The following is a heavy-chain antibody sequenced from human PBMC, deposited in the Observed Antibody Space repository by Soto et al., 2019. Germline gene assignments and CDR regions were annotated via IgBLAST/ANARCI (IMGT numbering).Heavy chain of an antibody. CDR3: ASSRYSHYYYYGMDV. D-gene: IGHD2-15*01. V-gene: IGHV3-7*05. CDR1: GFTFSTYW. CDR2: INQDGSAI. J-gene: IGHJ6*02. Sequence: GGSLRLSCAAPGFTFSTYWMNWVRQAPGKGLEWVANINQDGSAINYVDSVRGRFTISRDNAKNSLYLQMNSLRAEDTAVYYCASSRYSHYYYYGMDVWGQGTTVTVSS.